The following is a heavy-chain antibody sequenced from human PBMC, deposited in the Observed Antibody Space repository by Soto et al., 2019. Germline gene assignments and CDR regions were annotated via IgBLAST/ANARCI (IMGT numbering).Heavy chain of an antibody. V-gene: IGHV4-4*07. D-gene: IGHD1-1*01. CDR2: IYATGTT. Sequence: QVQLQESGPGLVKPSETLSLTCTVSGASISGFYWSWIRKSAGKGLEWIGRIYATGTTDYNPSLKSRVMMSVDTSKKQFSLKGRSVTAADTAVYYCVRDGTKTLRDWFDPWGQGISVTVSS. J-gene: IGHJ5*02. CDR1: GASISGFY. CDR3: VRDGTKTLRDWFDP.